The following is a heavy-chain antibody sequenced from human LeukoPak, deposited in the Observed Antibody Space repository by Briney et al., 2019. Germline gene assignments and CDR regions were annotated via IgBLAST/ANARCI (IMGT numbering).Heavy chain of an antibody. V-gene: IGHV4-4*07. CDR1: GGSISSYY. J-gene: IGHJ4*02. D-gene: IGHD3-22*01. Sequence: PSETLSLTCTVSGGSISSYYWSWIRQPAGKGLEWLGRIYTSGSTNYNPSLKSRVTMSVDTSKNQFSLKLSSVTAADTAVYYCAGEPHYYDSSGYPVHWGQGTLVTVSS. CDR2: IYTSGST. CDR3: AGEPHYYDSSGYPVH.